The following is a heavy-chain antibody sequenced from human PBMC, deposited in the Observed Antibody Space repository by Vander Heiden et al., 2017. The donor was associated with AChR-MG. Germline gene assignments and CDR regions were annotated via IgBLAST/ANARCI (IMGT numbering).Heavy chain of an antibody. D-gene: IGHD2-15*01. Sequence: EVPLAESGGGLVQPGGSLRLPCPAPASTLSSYWMSWVRQARGKGLEWVANKKQDGSEKYYVDSVKGRFTISRDNAKNSLYLKMNSLRAEDTAVYYCARDFRGRGWWAFDYWGQGTLVTVSS. V-gene: IGHV3-7*01. CDR3: ARDFRGRGWWAFDY. CDR2: KKQDGSEK. J-gene: IGHJ4*02. CDR1: ASTLSSYW.